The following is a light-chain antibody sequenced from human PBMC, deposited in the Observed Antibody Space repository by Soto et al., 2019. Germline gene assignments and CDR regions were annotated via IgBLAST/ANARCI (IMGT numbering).Light chain of an antibody. CDR2: DAS. CDR1: QSVTTY. V-gene: IGKV3-11*01. J-gene: IGKJ5*01. Sequence: EIVLTQSPATLSLSPGERANISCRASQSVTTYLAWYQQKPGQAPRLLIYDASDRATGIPARFSGSGSGTDFTLTISSLEPEDFAVYDCQQRSNWPPSSTFGQGTRLEIK. CDR3: QQRSNWPPSST.